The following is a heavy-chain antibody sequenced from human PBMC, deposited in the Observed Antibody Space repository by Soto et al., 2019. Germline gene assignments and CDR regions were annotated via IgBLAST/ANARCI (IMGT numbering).Heavy chain of an antibody. CDR2: IYYSGST. D-gene: IGHD4-17*01. CDR1: GGSISSYY. V-gene: IGHV4-59*01. CDR3: AREVVRPVRHGDYSLYYYYGMDV. Sequence: QVQLQESGPGLVKPSETLSLTCTVSGGSISSYYWSWIRQPPGKGLEWIGYIYYSGSTNYNPSLKSRVTISVDTSKNQFSLKLSSVTAADTAVYYCAREVVRPVRHGDYSLYYYYGMDVWGQGTTVTVSS. J-gene: IGHJ6*02.